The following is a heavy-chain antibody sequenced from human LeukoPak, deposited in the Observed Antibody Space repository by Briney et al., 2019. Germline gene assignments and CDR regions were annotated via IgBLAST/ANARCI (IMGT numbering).Heavy chain of an antibody. J-gene: IGHJ4*02. CDR3: ARSGGYSSSWSL. Sequence: PSETLSLTCTVSGGSISTYYWNWIRQPPGKGLEWIGYIYYSGGTNYNPSLKSRVTISVDTSKNQFSLKLNSVTAADTAVYYCARSGGYSSSWSLRGQGTLVSVSS. CDR1: GGSISTYY. D-gene: IGHD6-13*01. CDR2: IYYSGGT. V-gene: IGHV4-59*01.